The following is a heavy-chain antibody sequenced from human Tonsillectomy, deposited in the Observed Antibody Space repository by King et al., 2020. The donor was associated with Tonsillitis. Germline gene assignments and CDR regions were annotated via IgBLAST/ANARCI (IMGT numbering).Heavy chain of an antibody. Sequence: VQLVESGGGVVQPGRSLRLSCAASGFTFSSYGMHWVRQAPCKGLEWVAGIWSDGSNKNYADYVKGRFTISRDNSKNTLYLQMNSLRAEDTAVYYCARYSSSWYTTDYFDYWGQGTLVTVSS. CDR2: IWSDGSNK. J-gene: IGHJ4*02. V-gene: IGHV3-33*08. D-gene: IGHD6-13*01. CDR3: ARYSSSWYTTDYFDY. CDR1: GFTFSSYG.